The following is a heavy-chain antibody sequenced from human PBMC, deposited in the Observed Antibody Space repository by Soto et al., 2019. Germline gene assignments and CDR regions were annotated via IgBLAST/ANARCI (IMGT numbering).Heavy chain of an antibody. J-gene: IGHJ4*02. CDR3: ATVRRVGTSDS. Sequence: QVQLVESGGGLVKPGGSLRLSCAASGFSFSDYYMSWVRQAPGKGLEWVSYISGGSDTIYYADSVKGRFTISRDNAKNSRYLHMNSLRNEDTAVYYWATVRRVGTSDSWGQGTLVTVSS. CDR2: ISGGSDTI. V-gene: IGHV3-11*01. CDR1: GFSFSDYY. D-gene: IGHD1-26*01.